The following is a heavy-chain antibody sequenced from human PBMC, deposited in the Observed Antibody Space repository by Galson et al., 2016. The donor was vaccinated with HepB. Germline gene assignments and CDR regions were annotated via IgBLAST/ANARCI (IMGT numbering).Heavy chain of an antibody. D-gene: IGHD4-11*01. J-gene: IGHJ4*02. CDR1: GFTFSSYP. CDR2: ISDTGDST. V-gene: IGHV3-23*01. Sequence: SLRLSCAASGFTFSSYPMSWVRQAPGKGLEWVSGISDTGDSTYYADSVKGRFTFSRDNSKNTLYLQMNGLRAEDSALYYCAKDYVDTTTGPGLRRGTYYFDCWGQGTLVTVSS. CDR3: AKDYVDTTTGPGLRRGTYYFDC.